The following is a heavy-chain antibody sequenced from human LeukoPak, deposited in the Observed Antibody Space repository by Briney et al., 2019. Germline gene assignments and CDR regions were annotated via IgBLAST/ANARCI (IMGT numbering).Heavy chain of an antibody. V-gene: IGHV1-18*04. CDR1: GYTLSSYG. J-gene: IGHJ4*02. D-gene: IGHD2-21*02. Sequence: GASVKVSCKASGYTLSSYGVNWVRQAPGRGLEWMGWISIYNGNTEYAQILQGRVTMTTDTSTSTVYMELTSLRSDDTAVYYCASNPRGDSWTFDYWGQGTLVTVSS. CDR2: ISIYNGNT. CDR3: ASNPRGDSWTFDY.